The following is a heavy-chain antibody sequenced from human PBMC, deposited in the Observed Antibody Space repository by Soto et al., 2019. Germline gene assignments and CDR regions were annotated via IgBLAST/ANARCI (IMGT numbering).Heavy chain of an antibody. J-gene: IGHJ6*03. D-gene: IGHD2-15*01. CDR2: IYPGDSDT. Sequence: LGESLKVSCKGSGYSFTSYWIGWVRQMPWKGLEWMGIIYPGDSDTRYSPSFQGQVTISADKSISTAYLQWSSLKASDTAMYYCARQTAHCSGGSCYYYYYYMDVWGKGTTVTVSS. V-gene: IGHV5-51*01. CDR3: ARQTAHCSGGSCYYYYYYMDV. CDR1: GYSFTSYW.